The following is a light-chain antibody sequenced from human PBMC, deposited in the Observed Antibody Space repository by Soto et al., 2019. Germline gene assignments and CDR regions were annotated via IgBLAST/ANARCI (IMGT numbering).Light chain of an antibody. Sequence: NFMLTKPHSVSESPGKTVTISCTRSSGSIATNYVQWYHQRPGSSPTTVIYEDNQRPSGVPDRFSGSIDSSSNSASLTISGLKTEDEADYFCQSYDSSNHLVFGGGTKLTVL. CDR3: QSYDSSNHLV. CDR1: SGSIATNY. CDR2: EDN. J-gene: IGLJ2*01. V-gene: IGLV6-57*01.